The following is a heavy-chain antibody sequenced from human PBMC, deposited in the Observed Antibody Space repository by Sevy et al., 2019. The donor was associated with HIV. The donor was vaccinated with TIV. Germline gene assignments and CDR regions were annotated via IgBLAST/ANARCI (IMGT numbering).Heavy chain of an antibody. CDR3: ARVRFCSGGSCAGYFDL. CDR2: MNPNSGNT. J-gene: IGHJ2*01. D-gene: IGHD2-15*01. V-gene: IGHV1-8*01. CDR1: GYIFTSYD. Sequence: ASVKVSCKASGYIFTSYDINWVRQATGQGLEWMGWMNPNSGNTGYAQTFQGRVTMTRDTSISTAYMELSSLRSEDTAVYYCARVRFCSGGSCAGYFDLWGRGTLVTVSS.